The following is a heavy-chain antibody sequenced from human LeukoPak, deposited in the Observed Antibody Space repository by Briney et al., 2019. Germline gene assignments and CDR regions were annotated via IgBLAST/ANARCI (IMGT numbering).Heavy chain of an antibody. CDR3: ARRRSIVGATNKRGPFDY. CDR2: INHSGST. J-gene: IGHJ4*02. CDR1: GFTFSSYA. D-gene: IGHD1-26*01. Sequence: GSLRLSCAASGFTFSSYAMSWIRQPPGKGLEWIGEINHSGSTNYNPSLKSRVTISVDTSKNQFSLKLSSVTAADTAVYYCARRRSIVGATNKRGPFDYWGQGTLVTVSS. V-gene: IGHV4-34*01.